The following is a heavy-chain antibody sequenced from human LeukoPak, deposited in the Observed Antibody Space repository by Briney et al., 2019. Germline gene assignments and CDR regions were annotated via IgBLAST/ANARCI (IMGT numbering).Heavy chain of an antibody. CDR3: ARDLPSSGYWYCDAFDI. D-gene: IGHD3-22*01. Sequence: GGSLRLSCAASGFTFSSYAMHWVRQAPGKGLEWVGHAKQDGSETYYVDSVKGRFTVSRDNVKNSLFLQMNSLRVEDTAMYYCARDLPSSGYWYCDAFDIWGQGTMVTVSS. CDR2: AKQDGSET. V-gene: IGHV3-7*01. CDR1: GFTFSSYA. J-gene: IGHJ3*02.